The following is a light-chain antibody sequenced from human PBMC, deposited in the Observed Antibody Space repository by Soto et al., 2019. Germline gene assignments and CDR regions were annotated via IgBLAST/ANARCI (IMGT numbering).Light chain of an antibody. CDR1: QSLLHSNGYNY. Sequence: DIVMTQSPLSLPVTPGEPASISCRSSQSLLHSNGYNYLDWYLQKPGQSPQLLIYLGSNRASGVPDRFSGSGSGTDFTLKISRVEAADVGVYYCMKALQTPWTFGQGTKVEIK. J-gene: IGKJ1*01. CDR2: LGS. CDR3: MKALQTPWT. V-gene: IGKV2-28*01.